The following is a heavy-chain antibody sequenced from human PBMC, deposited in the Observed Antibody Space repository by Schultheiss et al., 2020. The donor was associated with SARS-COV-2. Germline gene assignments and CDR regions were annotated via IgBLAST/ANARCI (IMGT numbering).Heavy chain of an antibody. D-gene: IGHD6-6*01. CDR3: ARNAARLITRAQFDY. V-gene: IGHV5-51*01. CDR1: GYSFTSYW. J-gene: IGHJ4*02. Sequence: GGSLRLSCKGSGYSFTSYWIGWVRQMPGKGLEWMGIIYPGDSDTRYSPSFQGQVTISADKSISTAYLQWSSLKASDTAMYYCARNAARLITRAQFDYWGQGTLVTVSS. CDR2: IYPGDSDT.